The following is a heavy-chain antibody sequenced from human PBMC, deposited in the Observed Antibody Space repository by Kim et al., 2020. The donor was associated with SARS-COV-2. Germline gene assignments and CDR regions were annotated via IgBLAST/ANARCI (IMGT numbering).Heavy chain of an antibody. Sequence: PIFGTENYARKFQGRVTITADESTSTAYMELSSLRSEDTAVYYCASVDYWGQGTLVTVSS. CDR2: PIFGTE. CDR3: ASVDY. V-gene: IGHV1-69*01. J-gene: IGHJ4*02.